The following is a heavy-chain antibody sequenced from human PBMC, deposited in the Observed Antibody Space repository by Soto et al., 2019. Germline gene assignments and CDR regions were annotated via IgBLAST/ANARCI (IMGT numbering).Heavy chain of an antibody. Sequence: QVQLVQSGAEVKKPGASVKVSCKASGYTFTSYAMHWVRQAPGQRLEWMGWINAGNGNTKYSQKFQGRVTITRDTSASTADLELSSLRSEDTAVYYCASSPGYSGRYYSDYWGHGTLVTVSS. CDR2: INAGNGNT. D-gene: IGHD1-26*01. V-gene: IGHV1-3*01. CDR1: GYTFTSYA. J-gene: IGHJ4*01. CDR3: ASSPGYSGRYYSDY.